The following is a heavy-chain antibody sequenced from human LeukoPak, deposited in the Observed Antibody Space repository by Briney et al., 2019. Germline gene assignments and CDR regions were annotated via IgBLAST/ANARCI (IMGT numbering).Heavy chain of an antibody. J-gene: IGHJ4*02. Sequence: WXRQXXXXXLEXVGVISYDGSNKYYADSVEGRFTISRDNSKNTLYLQMNSLRAEDTAVYYCAKSGDSSGDNWGQGTLVTVSS. V-gene: IGHV3-30*18. CDR3: AKSGDSSGDN. CDR2: ISYDGSNK. D-gene: IGHD3-22*01.